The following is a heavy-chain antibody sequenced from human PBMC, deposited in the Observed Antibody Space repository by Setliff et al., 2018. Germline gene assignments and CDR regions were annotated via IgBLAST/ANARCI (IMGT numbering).Heavy chain of an antibody. CDR3: ARGRGISMIVVVTHDAFDI. V-gene: IGHV4-34*01. CDR2: IYYRGST. D-gene: IGHD3-22*01. J-gene: IGHJ3*02. CDR1: GGSFSGYY. Sequence: PSETLSLTCAVYGGSFSGYYWGWIRQSPGKGLEWIGSIYYRGSTYHNPSLKSRVTISVDTSKTQFSLKLSSVTAADTAVYYCARGRGISMIVVVTHDAFDIWGQGTMVTVSS.